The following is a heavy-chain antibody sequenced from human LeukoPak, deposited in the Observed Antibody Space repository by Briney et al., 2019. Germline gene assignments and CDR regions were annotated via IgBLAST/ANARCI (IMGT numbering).Heavy chain of an antibody. J-gene: IGHJ4*02. CDR2: IVVGSGNT. CDR3: ATPAGSGYTFDY. CDR1: GFTFTSSA. D-gene: IGHD6-19*01. Sequence: ASVKVSCKASGFTFTSSAVQWVRQARGQRLEWIGWIVVGSGNTNYAQKFQERVTITRDTSTSTAYMELSSLRSEDTAVYYCATPAGSGYTFDYWGQGTLVTVSS. V-gene: IGHV1-58*01.